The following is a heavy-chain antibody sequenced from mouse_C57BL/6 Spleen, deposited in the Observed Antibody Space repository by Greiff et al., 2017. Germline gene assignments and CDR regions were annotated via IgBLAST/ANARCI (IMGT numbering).Heavy chain of an antibody. V-gene: IGHV1-4*01. CDR1: GYTFTSYT. D-gene: IGHD1-1*01. CDR2: INPSSGYT. CDR3: ARNYGSTWCAY. J-gene: IGHJ3*01. Sequence: VQLQESGAELARPGASVKMSCKASGYTFTSYTMHWVKQRPGQGLEWIGYINPSSGYTKYNHKFKDKATLTADKSSSTAYMQLSSLTSEDSAVYYCARNYGSTWCAYWGQGTLVTVSA.